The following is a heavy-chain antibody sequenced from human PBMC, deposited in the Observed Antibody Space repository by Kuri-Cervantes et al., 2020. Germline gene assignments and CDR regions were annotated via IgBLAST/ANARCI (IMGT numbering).Heavy chain of an antibody. J-gene: IGHJ3*02. CDR3: ARDWGIAVAGTKGDAFDI. D-gene: IGHD6-19*01. CDR1: GYTFTGYY. Sequence: ASVKVSCKASGYTFTGYYMHWVRQAPGQGLEWMGWINPNSGGTNYAQKFQGWVTMTRDTSISTAYMELSRLRSDDTAVYYCARDWGIAVAGTKGDAFDIWGQGTMVTVSS. CDR2: INPNSGGT. V-gene: IGHV1-2*04.